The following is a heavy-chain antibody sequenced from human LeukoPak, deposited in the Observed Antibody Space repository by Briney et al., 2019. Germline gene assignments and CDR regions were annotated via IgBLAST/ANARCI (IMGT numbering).Heavy chain of an antibody. CDR3: ARDHYGDYGYNWFDP. D-gene: IGHD4-17*01. CDR2: INHSGST. Sequence: SETLSLTCAVYGGSFSGYYWSWIRQPPGKGLEWIGEINHSGSTNYNPSLKSRVTISVDTSKNQFSLKLSSVTAADTAVYYCARDHYGDYGYNWFDPWGQGTLVTVSS. V-gene: IGHV4-34*01. J-gene: IGHJ5*02. CDR1: GGSFSGYY.